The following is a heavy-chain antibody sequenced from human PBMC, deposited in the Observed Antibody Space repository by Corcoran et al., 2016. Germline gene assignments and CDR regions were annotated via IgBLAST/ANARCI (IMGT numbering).Heavy chain of an antibody. CDR3: ARSAYYKEWFDP. Sequence: QVHLQQSGPGLVKPSQTLSLTCAISGDSVSSNSATWNWIRQSPSRGLEWLGRTYYMSKWNNDYAVSVKSRITINPDTSKNQVSLQLNSVTTEDTAVYYCARSAYYKEWFDPWGQGTLVTVSA. J-gene: IGHJ5*02. V-gene: IGHV6-1*01. CDR1: GDSVSSNSAT. D-gene: IGHD1-26*01. CDR2: TYYMSKWNN.